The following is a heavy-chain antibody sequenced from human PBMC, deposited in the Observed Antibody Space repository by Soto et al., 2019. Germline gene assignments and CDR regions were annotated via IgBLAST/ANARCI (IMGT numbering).Heavy chain of an antibody. J-gene: IGHJ5*02. V-gene: IGHV3-73*02. CDR3: SRPPYYGSGSYEGS. Sequence: EVQLVESGGGLVQPGGSLKLSCAASGFTFSDSAMNWVRQASGKGLEWVGRIRTKANSYATAYAASVKGRFTISRDDSMYTAYLQMNSLKTEDTAVYYCSRPPYYGSGSYEGSWGQGTLVTVSS. CDR2: IRTKANSYAT. D-gene: IGHD3-10*01. CDR1: GFTFSDSA.